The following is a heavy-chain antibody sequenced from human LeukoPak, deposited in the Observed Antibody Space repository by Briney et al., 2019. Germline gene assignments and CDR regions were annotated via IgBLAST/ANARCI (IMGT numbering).Heavy chain of an antibody. J-gene: IGHJ4*02. CDR1: GYSISSGYY. V-gene: IGHV4-38-2*02. CDR2: IYHSGST. Sequence: SETLSLTCTVSGYSISSGYYWGWIRQPPGKGLEWIGSIYHSGSTYYNPSLKSRVTISVDTSKNQFSLKLSSVTAADTAVYYCASTAHITVVRGVVYWRQGTLVTVSS. D-gene: IGHD3-10*01. CDR3: ASTAHITVVRGVVY.